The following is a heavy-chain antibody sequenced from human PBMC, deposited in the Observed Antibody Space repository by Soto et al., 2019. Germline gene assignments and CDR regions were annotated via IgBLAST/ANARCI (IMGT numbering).Heavy chain of an antibody. J-gene: IGHJ4*02. CDR2: ISWNSGSI. CDR1: GFTFSSYS. D-gene: IGHD3-10*01. V-gene: IGHV3-9*01. Sequence: EVQLVESGGGLVKPGGSLRLSCAASGFTFSSYSMSWVRQAPGKGLECVSGISWNSGSIGYADSVKGRFTISRDNAKNSLYLQMNSLRAEDTALYYCAKEEGITMVRGVLDYWGQGTLVTVSS. CDR3: AKEEGITMVRGVLDY.